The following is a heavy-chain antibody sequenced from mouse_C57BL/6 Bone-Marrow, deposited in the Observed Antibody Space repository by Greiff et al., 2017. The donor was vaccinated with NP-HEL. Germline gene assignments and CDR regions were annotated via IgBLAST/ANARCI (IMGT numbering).Heavy chain of an antibody. CDR2: INPNNGGT. J-gene: IGHJ2*01. V-gene: IGHV1-26*01. CDR1: GYTFTDYY. Sequence: VQLQQSGPELVKPGASVKISCKASGYTFTDYYMNWVKQSHGKSLEWIGDINPNNGGTSYNQKFKGKATLTVDKSSSTAYMALRRLTSEDSAVYYCARGVYFDYWGQGTTLTVSS. CDR3: ARGVYFDY.